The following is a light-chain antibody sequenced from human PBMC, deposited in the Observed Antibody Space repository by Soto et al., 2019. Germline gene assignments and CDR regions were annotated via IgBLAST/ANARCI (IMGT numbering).Light chain of an antibody. CDR1: QSVSTK. CDR3: QQYKDWRT. CDR2: GAS. J-gene: IGKJ2*01. V-gene: IGKV3-15*01. Sequence: EIMMTQSPGTLSASPGERATLSCRASQSVSTKLAWYQQKPGQAPRLLIYGASTRATGIPVRFSGSGSGTEFTLIISRLQSEDFAVYYWQQYKDWRTFGQGTKLEIK.